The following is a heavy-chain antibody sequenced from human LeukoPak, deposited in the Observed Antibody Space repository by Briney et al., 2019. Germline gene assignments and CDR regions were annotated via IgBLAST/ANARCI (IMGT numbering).Heavy chain of an antibody. CDR2: INSDGSST. J-gene: IGHJ4*02. CDR3: AKQAYDSPRTDFDY. CDR1: GFTFSSYW. D-gene: IGHD3-22*01. V-gene: IGHV3-74*01. Sequence: GGSLRLSCAASGFTFSSYWMHWVRQAPGKGLVWVSRINSDGSSTSYADSVKGRFTISRDNSKNTLHLQMNSLRAEDTAIYYCAKQAYDSPRTDFDYWGQGTLVTVSS.